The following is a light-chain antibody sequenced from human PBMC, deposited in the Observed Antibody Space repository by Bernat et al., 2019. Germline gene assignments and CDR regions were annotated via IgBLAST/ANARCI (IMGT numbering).Light chain of an antibody. V-gene: IGKV1-9*01. Sequence: DIQLTQSPPFLSASVGDRVIITCRASQVIGTYLAWYQQKPGKAPDLLIYGASTLQYGVPSRFSGSGSGTEFTLTIYNLRPEDCATYYCQQFNSFPITFGHGTRLEIK. CDR1: QVIGTY. CDR3: QQFNSFPIT. CDR2: GAS. J-gene: IGKJ5*01.